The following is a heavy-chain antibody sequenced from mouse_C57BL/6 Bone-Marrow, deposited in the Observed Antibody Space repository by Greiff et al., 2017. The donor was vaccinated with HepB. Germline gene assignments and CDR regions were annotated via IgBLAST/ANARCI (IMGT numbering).Heavy chain of an antibody. CDR1: GYTFTSYW. J-gene: IGHJ3*01. Sequence: QVQLKQPGAELVKPGASVKLSCKASGYTFTSYWMQWVKQRPGQGLEWIGEIDPSDSYTNYNQKFKGKATLTVDTSSSTAYMQLSSLTSEDSAVSYCASAVAYGGQGTLVTVSA. CDR3: ASAVAY. V-gene: IGHV1-50*01. CDR2: IDPSDSYT.